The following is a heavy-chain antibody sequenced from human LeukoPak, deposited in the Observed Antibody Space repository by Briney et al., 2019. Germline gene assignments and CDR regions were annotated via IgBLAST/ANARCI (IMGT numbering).Heavy chain of an antibody. CDR3: AKVPSGVRGVTCY. CDR2: ISSSSSYI. V-gene: IGHV3-21*01. J-gene: IGHJ4*02. Sequence: GGSLRLSCAASGFTFSSYSMNWVRQAPGKGLEWVSSISSSSSYIYYADSVKGRFTISRDNSKNTLYLQMNSLRAEDTAVYYCAKVPSGVRGVTCYWGQGTLVIVSS. CDR1: GFTFSSYS. D-gene: IGHD3-10*01.